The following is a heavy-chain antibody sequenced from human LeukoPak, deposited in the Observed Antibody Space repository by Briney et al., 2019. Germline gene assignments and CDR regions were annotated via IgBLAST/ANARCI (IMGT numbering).Heavy chain of an antibody. V-gene: IGHV7-4-1*02. CDR1: GGTFTSYA. Sequence: ASVKVSCKASGGTFTSYAMNWVRQAPGQGLEWMGWINTNTGNPTYAQGFTGRFVFSLDTSVSTAYLQISSLKAGDTAVYYCSKGANGMDVWGQGTTVTVSS. J-gene: IGHJ6*02. CDR2: INTNTGNP. D-gene: IGHD1-26*01. CDR3: SKGANGMDV.